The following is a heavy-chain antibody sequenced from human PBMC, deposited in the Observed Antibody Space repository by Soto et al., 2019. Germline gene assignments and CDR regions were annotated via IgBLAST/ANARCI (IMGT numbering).Heavy chain of an antibody. CDR3: ARHISSGTNIAAIRSFDP. J-gene: IGHJ5*02. CDR2: IYYSGST. Sequence: QVQLQESGPGLVKPSETLSLTCTVSGGSINSYYWSWIRQPPGKGLEWIGYIYYSGSTNYNPFLKSRITISADTSKNQFSLKLSSVTAADTAVYYCARHISSGTNIAAIRSFDPWGQGTLVTVSS. CDR1: GGSINSYY. D-gene: IGHD1-7*01. V-gene: IGHV4-59*08.